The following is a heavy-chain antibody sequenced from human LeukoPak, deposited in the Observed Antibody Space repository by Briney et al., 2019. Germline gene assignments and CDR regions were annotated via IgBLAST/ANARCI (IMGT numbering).Heavy chain of an antibody. CDR2: ISSSGSTI. Sequence: PGGSLRLSCVASGFTFRTYAMNWVREAPGKGLEWVSYISSSGSTIYYADSVKGRFTISRDNAKNSLYLQMNSLRAEDTAVYYCAASGYDYDFYYYMDVWGEGTTVTISS. J-gene: IGHJ6*03. V-gene: IGHV3-48*03. D-gene: IGHD5-12*01. CDR3: AASGYDYDFYYYMDV. CDR1: GFTFRTYA.